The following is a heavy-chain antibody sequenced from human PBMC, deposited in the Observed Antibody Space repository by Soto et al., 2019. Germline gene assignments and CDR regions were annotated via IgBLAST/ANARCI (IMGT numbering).Heavy chain of an antibody. CDR1: GFTFSSYA. V-gene: IGHV3-30-3*01. Sequence: QVQLVESGGGVVQPGRSLRLSCAASGFTFSSYAMHWVRQAPGKGLEWVAGISYDGSNKYYADSVKGRFTISRDNSKNALYLQMNSLRAEDTAVYYCARDLDYWGQGTLVTVSS. CDR2: ISYDGSNK. J-gene: IGHJ4*02. CDR3: ARDLDY.